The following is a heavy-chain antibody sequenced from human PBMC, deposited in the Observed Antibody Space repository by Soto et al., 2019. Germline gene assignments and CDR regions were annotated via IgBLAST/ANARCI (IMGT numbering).Heavy chain of an antibody. CDR1: GGTFSYYA. CDR2: IIPIFNTT. CDR3: ARTVSQLLLDAFDF. V-gene: IGHV1-69*13. J-gene: IGHJ3*01. Sequence: SVKVSCKASGGTFSYYAIHWVRQAPGQGLEWMGGIIPIFNTTNYAQNLQGRVTLTADESTSTAYMELSSLRSEDTAVFYCARTVSQLLLDAFDFWGQGTLVTVSS. D-gene: IGHD2-2*01.